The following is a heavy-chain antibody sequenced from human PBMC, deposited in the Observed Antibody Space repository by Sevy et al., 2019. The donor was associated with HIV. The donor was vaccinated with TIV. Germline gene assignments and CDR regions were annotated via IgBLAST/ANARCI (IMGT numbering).Heavy chain of an antibody. V-gene: IGHV3-74*01. Sequence: GGSLRLSCAASGFTFGNYWMHWVRQAPGKGLVWISRINNDGSNTNYAHSVKGRLTTSRDNAKNTLYLQMNSLRAEDTAVYYCGREMISMVPGVPDAFDIWGQGTMVTVSS. D-gene: IGHD3-10*01. CDR3: GREMISMVPGVPDAFDI. CDR2: INNDGSNT. J-gene: IGHJ3*02. CDR1: GFTFGNYW.